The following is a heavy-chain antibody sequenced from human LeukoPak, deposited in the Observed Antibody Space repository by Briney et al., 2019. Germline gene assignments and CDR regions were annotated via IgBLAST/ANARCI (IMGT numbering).Heavy chain of an antibody. J-gene: IGHJ3*02. CDR1: GFTFSSYE. Sequence: GGSLRLSCAASGFTFSSYEMNWVRQAPGKGLEWVSYISSSGSTIYYADSVKGRFTISRDNAKNTLYLQMNSLRAEDTAVYYCAVTSDAFDIWGQGTMVTVSS. CDR3: AVTSDAFDI. CDR2: ISSSGSTI. D-gene: IGHD4-17*01. V-gene: IGHV3-48*03.